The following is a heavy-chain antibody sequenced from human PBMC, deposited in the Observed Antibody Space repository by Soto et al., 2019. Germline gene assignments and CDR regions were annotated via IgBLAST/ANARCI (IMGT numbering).Heavy chain of an antibody. CDR2: IIPIFGTA. V-gene: IGHV1-69*13. D-gene: IGHD3-9*01. J-gene: IGHJ3*02. CDR1: GGTFSSYA. CDR3: ASGRKYYDILTGYYIDAFDI. Sequence: ASVKVSCKASGGTFSSYAISWVRQAPGQGLEWMGGIIPIFGTANYAQKFQGRVTITADESTSTAYMELSSLRSEDTAVYYCASGRKYYDILTGYYIDAFDIWGQGTMVTVSS.